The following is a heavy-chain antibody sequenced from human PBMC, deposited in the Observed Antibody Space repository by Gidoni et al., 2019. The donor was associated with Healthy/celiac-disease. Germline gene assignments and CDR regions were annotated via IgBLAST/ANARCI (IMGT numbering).Heavy chain of an antibody. CDR1: GGTFSSYT. D-gene: IGHD4-17*01. J-gene: IGHJ6*02. V-gene: IGHV1-69*02. CDR2: IIPILNIP. Sequence: QVQLVQSGAEVKKPGSSVKVSCKASGGTFSSYTINWVRQAPGQGLEWMGRIIPILNIPNYAQKFQDRVTITADKSTSTAYMELTSLRSEDTAVYYCATSPGYGDISNMDVWGQGTTVTVSS. CDR3: ATSPGYGDISNMDV.